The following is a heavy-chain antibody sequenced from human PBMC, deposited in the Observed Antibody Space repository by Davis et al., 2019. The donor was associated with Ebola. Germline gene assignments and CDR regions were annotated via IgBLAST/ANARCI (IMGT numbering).Heavy chain of an antibody. Sequence: PSETLSLTCAVYGGSFSGYYWSWIRQPPGKGLEWIGEINHSGSTNYNPSLKSRVTISVDTSKNQFSLKLSSVTAADTAVYYCARGFRGDGYTPGGYYYYYMDVWGKGTTVTVSS. J-gene: IGHJ6*03. CDR2: INHSGST. V-gene: IGHV4-34*01. D-gene: IGHD5-24*01. CDR3: ARGFRGDGYTPGGYYYYYMDV. CDR1: GGSFSGYY.